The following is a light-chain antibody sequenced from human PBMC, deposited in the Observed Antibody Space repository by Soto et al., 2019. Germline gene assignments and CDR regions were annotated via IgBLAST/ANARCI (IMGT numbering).Light chain of an antibody. Sequence: QAVSVSGSPGQSITISCTGTSSDVGYYNLVSWYQQHPGKAPKVLIYEVYKRPSGVSNRFSGSKSGNTASLTISGLQAEDEADYYSCSYAGVRGAVFGGGTQLTVL. CDR2: EVY. CDR1: SSDVGYYNL. J-gene: IGLJ7*01. CDR3: CSYAGVRGAV. V-gene: IGLV2-23*02.